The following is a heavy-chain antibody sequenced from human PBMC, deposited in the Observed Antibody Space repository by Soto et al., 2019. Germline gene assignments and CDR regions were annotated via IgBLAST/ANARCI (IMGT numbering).Heavy chain of an antibody. Sequence: QVQLVESGGGVVQPGRSLRLSCAASGFTFSSYGMHWVRQAPGKGLEWVAVIWYDGSNKYYADSVKGRFTISRDNSKNTLYLQMNSLRAEDTAVYYCARDYREEVVIRYYFDYWGQGTLVTVSS. D-gene: IGHD3-22*01. V-gene: IGHV3-33*01. CDR2: IWYDGSNK. CDR1: GFTFSSYG. CDR3: ARDYREEVVIRYYFDY. J-gene: IGHJ4*02.